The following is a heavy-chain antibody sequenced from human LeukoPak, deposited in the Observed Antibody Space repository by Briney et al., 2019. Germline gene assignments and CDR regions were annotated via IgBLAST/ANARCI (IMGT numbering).Heavy chain of an antibody. Sequence: GGSLRLSCAASGFTFSSYGMNWVRQAPGKGLQWVSSISTRSSYLYYADSVKGRFTISRDDAKNSLYLQLNSLRAEDTAVYYCATLASTDGYWGQGTLVTVSS. CDR2: ISTRSSYL. CDR3: ATLASTDGY. D-gene: IGHD1-1*01. CDR1: GFTFSSYG. J-gene: IGHJ4*02. V-gene: IGHV3-21*01.